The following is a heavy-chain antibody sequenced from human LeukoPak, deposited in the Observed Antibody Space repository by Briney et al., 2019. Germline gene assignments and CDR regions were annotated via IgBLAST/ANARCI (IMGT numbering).Heavy chain of an antibody. Sequence: SETLSLTCTVSGGSISSYYWSWIRQPPGKGLEWIGYIYYSGSTNYNPSFKSQVTISVDTSKNQFSLKLSSVTAADTAVYYCARHWRYCSGGSCYSGAFDIWGQGTMVTVSS. CDR1: GGSISSYY. CDR3: ARHWRYCSGGSCYSGAFDI. D-gene: IGHD2-15*01. CDR2: IYYSGST. V-gene: IGHV4-59*08. J-gene: IGHJ3*02.